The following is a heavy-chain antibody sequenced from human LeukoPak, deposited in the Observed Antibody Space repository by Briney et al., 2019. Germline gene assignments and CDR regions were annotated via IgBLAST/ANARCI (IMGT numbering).Heavy chain of an antibody. Sequence: PGGSLRLSCAASGFTFSSYAMSWVRQAPGKGLEWVSAISGSGGSTYYADSVKGRFTISRDNSKNTLYLQMNSLRAEDTAVYYCAKVPETYYDFWSGYYTIWGQGTMVTVSS. D-gene: IGHD3-3*01. J-gene: IGHJ3*02. CDR1: GFTFSSYA. CDR2: ISGSGGST. V-gene: IGHV3-23*01. CDR3: AKVPETYYDFWSGYYTI.